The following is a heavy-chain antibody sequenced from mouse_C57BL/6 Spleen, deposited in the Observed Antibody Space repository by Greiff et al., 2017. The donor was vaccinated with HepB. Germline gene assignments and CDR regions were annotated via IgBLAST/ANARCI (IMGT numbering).Heavy chain of an antibody. V-gene: IGHV1-59*01. CDR1: GYTFTSYW. D-gene: IGHD2-4*01. CDR3: ARRDYDGGFDY. J-gene: IGHJ2*01. CDR2: IDPSDSYT. Sequence: VQLQQPGAELVRPGTSVKLSCKASGYTFTSYWMHWVKQRPGQGLEWIGVIDPSDSYTNYNQKFKGKATLTVDTSSSTAYMQLSSLTSEDSAVYYCARRDYDGGFDYWGQGTTLTVSS.